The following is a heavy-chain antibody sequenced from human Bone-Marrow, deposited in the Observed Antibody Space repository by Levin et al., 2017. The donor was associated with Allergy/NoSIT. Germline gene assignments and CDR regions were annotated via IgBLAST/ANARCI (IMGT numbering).Heavy chain of an antibody. Sequence: SETLSLTCTVSGGSVSTSSFYWGWIRQPPGKGLEWIGTLYFSGSTYYNPSLKSRITISMDASKNQVSLRLTSVTAADTAVYHCARGQPTVTNFESWGQGTRVTVSS. CDR1: GGSVSTSSFY. CDR3: ARGQPTVTNFES. J-gene: IGHJ4*02. D-gene: IGHD4-17*01. CDR2: LYFSGST. V-gene: IGHV4-39*01.